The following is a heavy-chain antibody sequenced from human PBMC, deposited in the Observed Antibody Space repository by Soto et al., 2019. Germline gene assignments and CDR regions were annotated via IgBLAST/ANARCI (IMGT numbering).Heavy chain of an antibody. Sequence: GGSLSLSCAASGFSFVNYAMNWVRQAPGKGLEWVSGLSGSGTSTYYADSVKGRFTIPRDNSRDTLFLQMNSLTADDTAVYYCAKATTNGGWFNPFDSWGQGALVTVSS. CDR2: LSGSGTST. CDR1: GFSFVNYA. J-gene: IGHJ4*02. D-gene: IGHD6-19*01. V-gene: IGHV3-23*01. CDR3: AKATTNGGWFNPFDS.